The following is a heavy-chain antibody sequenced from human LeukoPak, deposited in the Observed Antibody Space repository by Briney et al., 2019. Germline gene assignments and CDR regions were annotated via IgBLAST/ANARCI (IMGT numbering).Heavy chain of an antibody. D-gene: IGHD2-2*01. CDR3: ARDHCSSTSCYYRPDYYYYYGMDV. V-gene: IGHV1-18*01. CDR2: ISAYNGNT. CDR1: GGTFSSYA. J-gene: IGHJ6*02. Sequence: GASVKVSCKASGGTFSSYAISWVRQAPGQGLEWMGWISAYNGNTNYAQKLQGRVTMTTDTSTSTAYMELRSLRSDDTAVYYCARDHCSSTSCYYRPDYYYYYGMDVWGQGTTVTVSS.